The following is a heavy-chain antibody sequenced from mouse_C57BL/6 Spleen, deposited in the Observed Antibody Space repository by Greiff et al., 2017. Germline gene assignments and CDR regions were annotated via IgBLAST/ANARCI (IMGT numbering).Heavy chain of an antibody. CDR2: ISSGSSTI. CDR3: ERDTTVVAKAMDY. J-gene: IGHJ4*01. V-gene: IGHV5-17*01. Sequence: EVQVVESGGGLVKPGGSLKLSCAASGFTFSDYGMHWVRQAPEKGLEWVAYISSGSSTIYYADTVKGRFTISRDNVKNTLFLQMTSLRSEDTAMYYCERDTTVVAKAMDYWGQGTSVTVSS. CDR1: GFTFSDYG. D-gene: IGHD1-1*01.